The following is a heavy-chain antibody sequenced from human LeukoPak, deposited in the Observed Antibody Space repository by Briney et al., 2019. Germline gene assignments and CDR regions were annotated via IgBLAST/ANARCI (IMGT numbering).Heavy chain of an antibody. CDR2: IYYSGST. D-gene: IGHD5-24*01. CDR1: GGSISSSSYY. J-gene: IGHJ4*02. CDR3: ARRWLQLIDY. V-gene: IGHV4-39*01. Sequence: PSETLSLTCTLSGGSISSSSYYWGWIRQPPGKGLEWIGSIYYSGSTYYNPSLKSRVTISVDTSKNQFSLKLSSVTAADTAVYYCARRWLQLIDYWGQGTLVTVSS.